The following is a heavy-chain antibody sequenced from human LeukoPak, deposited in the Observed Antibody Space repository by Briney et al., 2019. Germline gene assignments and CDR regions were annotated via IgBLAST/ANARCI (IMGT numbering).Heavy chain of an antibody. CDR3: ARDPGYAIYYFGY. CDR2: ISGRGDTT. J-gene: IGHJ4*02. V-gene: IGHV3-23*01. D-gene: IGHD5-12*01. CDR1: GFTFNTYA. Sequence: GGSLRLSCAASGFTFNTYAMSWVRQAPGKGLEWVSTISGRGDTTYYADSVKGRFSVSRDNSKNTLYLQMNSLRAEDTAVYYCARDPGYAIYYFGYWGQGTLVTVSS.